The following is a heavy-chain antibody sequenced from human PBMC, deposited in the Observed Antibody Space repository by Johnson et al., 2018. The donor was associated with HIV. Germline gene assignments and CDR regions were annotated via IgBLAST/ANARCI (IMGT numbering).Heavy chain of an antibody. Sequence: QVQLVESGGGVVQPGRSLRLSCAASGFTFSSYAMHWVRQAPGKGLEWVAVISYDGSNKYYADSVKGRSTISRDNSKDMLYLQMNSLRAEDMAVYYCAKDRGMSEYAFDIWGQGTMVTVSS. V-gene: IGHV3-30*04. CDR3: AKDRGMSEYAFDI. CDR2: ISYDGSNK. J-gene: IGHJ3*02. CDR1: GFTFSSYA. D-gene: IGHD3-10*01.